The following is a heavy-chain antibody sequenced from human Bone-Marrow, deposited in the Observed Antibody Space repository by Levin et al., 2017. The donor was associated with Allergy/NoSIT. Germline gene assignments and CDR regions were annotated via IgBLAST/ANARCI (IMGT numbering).Heavy chain of an antibody. CDR2: IGTAGDT. D-gene: IGHD3-9*01. J-gene: IGHJ6*02. Sequence: GGSLRLSCAASGFTFSSYDMHWVRQATGKGLEWVSAIGTAGDTYYPGSVKGRFTISRENAKNSLYLQMNSLRAGDTAVYYCARGQYYDILTGYPPYGMDVWGQGTTVTVSS. CDR1: GFTFSSYD. V-gene: IGHV3-13*01. CDR3: ARGQYYDILTGYPPYGMDV.